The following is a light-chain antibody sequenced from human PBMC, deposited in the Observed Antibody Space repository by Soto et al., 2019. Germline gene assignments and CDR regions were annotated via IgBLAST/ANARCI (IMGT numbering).Light chain of an antibody. V-gene: IGLV2-14*01. CDR2: EVN. J-gene: IGLJ1*01. CDR3: SSFTSTSTYV. Sequence: QSALTQPASVSGSPGQSITISCTGTSNDVGGYNYVSWYQQHPGKAPKLMIYEVNNRPSGVSNRFSGSKSGNTASLTISGLPGWGEAGYFWSSFTSTSTYVFGTGTKLTVL. CDR1: SNDVGGYNY.